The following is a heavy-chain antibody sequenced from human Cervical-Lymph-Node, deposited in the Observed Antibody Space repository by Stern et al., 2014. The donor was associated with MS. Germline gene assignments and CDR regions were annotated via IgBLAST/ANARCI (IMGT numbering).Heavy chain of an antibody. Sequence: QLVQSGAEVKKPGESLRISCEVSGYRFTNNWIGWVRQMPGKGLEWMGIIYPGDSETRYTPSFQGQVTILSGKSHPPTYLQWSSLKASDTAIYYCARRGHGYMGIDYWGQGTLVTVSS. D-gene: IGHD1-1*01. CDR3: ARRGHGYMGIDY. J-gene: IGHJ4*02. V-gene: IGHV5-51*03. CDR1: GYRFTNNW. CDR2: IYPGDSET.